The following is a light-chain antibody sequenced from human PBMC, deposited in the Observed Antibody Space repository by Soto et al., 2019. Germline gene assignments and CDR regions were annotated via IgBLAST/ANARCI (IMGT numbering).Light chain of an antibody. CDR3: QQYGTSPRT. Sequence: EVVLTQSPGTLSLSPGERATLSCRASQSLSSSFVAWFQHKPGQAPRLLISGTSSRASGIPDRFSGSGSGTDFTLTINGLEPEDFAMYFCQQYGTSPRTFGQGTKVDIK. CDR1: QSLSSSF. J-gene: IGKJ1*01. V-gene: IGKV3-20*01. CDR2: GTS.